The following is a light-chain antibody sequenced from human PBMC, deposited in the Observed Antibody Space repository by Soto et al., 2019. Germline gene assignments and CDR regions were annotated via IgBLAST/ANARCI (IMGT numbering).Light chain of an antibody. J-gene: IGKJ5*01. CDR1: QSVSIK. Sequence: EIVMTQSPATLSVSPGERATLSCRASQSVSIKLAWYQQKPSQAPGLLIYDTSTRATGIPARFRGSGSGTEFTLTISSLQSEDFAVYYCQQYNKWPPITFGQGTRLEIK. CDR2: DTS. CDR3: QQYNKWPPIT. V-gene: IGKV3D-15*01.